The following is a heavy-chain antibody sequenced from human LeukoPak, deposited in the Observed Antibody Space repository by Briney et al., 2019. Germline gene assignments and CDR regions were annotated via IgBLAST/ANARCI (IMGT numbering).Heavy chain of an antibody. V-gene: IGHV3-21*01. D-gene: IGHD5-24*01. Sequence: IPGGSLRLSCAASGFTFSTYSMNWVRQAPGKGLEWVSCISTRSTYIYYADSLKGRFTISRDNAKNSLFLRMNSLRAEDTAVYYCARGRRDGYNLVDAFDIWGQGTMVTVSS. CDR1: GFTFSTYS. CDR2: ISTRSTYI. J-gene: IGHJ3*02. CDR3: ARGRRDGYNLVDAFDI.